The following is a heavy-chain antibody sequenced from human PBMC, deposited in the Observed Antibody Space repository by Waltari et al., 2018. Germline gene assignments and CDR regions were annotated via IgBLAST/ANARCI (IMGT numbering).Heavy chain of an antibody. V-gene: IGHV6-1*01. CDR1: GDSVSSNSAA. CDR2: TYYRSKWYS. Sequence: QVQLQQSGPGLVKPSQTLSLTCAISGDSVSSNSAAWDWIRQSPSRGLEWLGRTYYRSKWYSHYAESVKSRMTINADTSKNEFSLQLTSVSPEDTGLYFCARTTIIVFGVVVGALDNWGPGTLVTVSS. J-gene: IGHJ4*02. D-gene: IGHD3-3*02. CDR3: ARTTIIVFGVVVGALDN.